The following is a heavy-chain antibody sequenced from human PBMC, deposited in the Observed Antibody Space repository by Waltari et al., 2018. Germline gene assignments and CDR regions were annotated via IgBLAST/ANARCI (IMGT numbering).Heavy chain of an antibody. V-gene: IGHV1-69-2*01. CDR3: ATALRYSSSWFPFQH. Sequence: EVQLVQSGAEVKKPGATVKISCKVSGYTFTDSYMHWVQQPPGKGREWMGLVDPEDGETIYAEKFQGRVTITADTSTDTAYMELSSLRSEDTAVYYCATALRYSSSWFPFQHWGQGTLVTVSS. D-gene: IGHD6-13*01. CDR2: VDPEDGET. CDR1: GYTFTDSY. J-gene: IGHJ1*01.